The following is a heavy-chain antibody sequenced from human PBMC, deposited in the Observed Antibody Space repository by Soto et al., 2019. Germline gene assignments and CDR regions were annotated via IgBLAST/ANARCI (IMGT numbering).Heavy chain of an antibody. CDR2: IIPIFGTA. J-gene: IGHJ5*02. CDR1: GGTFSSYA. Sequence: SVKVSCKASGGTFSSYAISWVRQAPGQGLEWMGGIIPIFGTANYAQKFQGRVTITADESTSTAYMELSSLRSEDTAVYYCARGAYYYDSSGYEQQYNWFDPWGQGTLVTVSS. D-gene: IGHD3-22*01. V-gene: IGHV1-69*13. CDR3: ARGAYYYDSSGYEQQYNWFDP.